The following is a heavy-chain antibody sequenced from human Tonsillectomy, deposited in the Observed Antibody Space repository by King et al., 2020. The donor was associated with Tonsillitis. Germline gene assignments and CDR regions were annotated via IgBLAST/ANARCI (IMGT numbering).Heavy chain of an antibody. J-gene: IGHJ4*02. CDR2: ISTSGRT. D-gene: IGHD6-6*01. CDR3: AKGGKLVDY. V-gene: IGHV3-23*04. Sequence: VQLVESGGGLVQPGGSLRLSCAASGFTFSSYAMSWVRQAPGKGLEWVSAISTSGRTYYADSVKGRFTISRDNSKNTLYLQMNSLRAEDTAVYYCAKGGKLVDYWGQGTLVTVSS. CDR1: GFTFSSYA.